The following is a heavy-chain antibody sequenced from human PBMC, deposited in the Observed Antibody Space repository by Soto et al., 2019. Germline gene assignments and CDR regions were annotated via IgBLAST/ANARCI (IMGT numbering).Heavy chain of an antibody. CDR1: GFTFSSYA. Sequence: QVQLVESGGGVVQPGRSLRLSCAASGFTFSSYAMHWVRQAPGKGLEWEAVISYDGSNKYYADSVKGRFTISRDNSKNTLYLQMNSLRAEDTAVYYCARDGYCSSTSCRNNWFDPWGQGTLVTVSS. CDR2: ISYDGSNK. D-gene: IGHD2-2*01. CDR3: ARDGYCSSTSCRNNWFDP. J-gene: IGHJ5*02. V-gene: IGHV3-30-3*01.